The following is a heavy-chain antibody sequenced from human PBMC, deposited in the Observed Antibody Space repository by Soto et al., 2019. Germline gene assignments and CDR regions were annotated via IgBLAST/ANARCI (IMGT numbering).Heavy chain of an antibody. J-gene: IGHJ6*02. CDR1: GFTFSSYG. D-gene: IGHD3-10*01. V-gene: IGHV3-30*18. Sequence: GGSLRLSCAASGFTFSSYGMHWVRQAPGKGLEWVAVISYDGSKKYYADSVKGRFTISRDNSKNTLYLQMNSLRAEDTAVYYCANSYYYGSGSYPFYGMDVWGQGTTVTVSS. CDR3: ANSYYYGSGSYPFYGMDV. CDR2: ISYDGSKK.